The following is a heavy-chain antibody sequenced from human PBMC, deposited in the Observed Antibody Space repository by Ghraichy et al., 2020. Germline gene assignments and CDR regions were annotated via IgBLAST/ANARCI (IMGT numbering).Heavy chain of an antibody. D-gene: IGHD2-15*01. CDR1: GYTFTSYG. V-gene: IGHV1-18*01. CDR2: ISAYNGNT. CDR3: ARDLPEDARYYYYGMDV. J-gene: IGHJ6*02. Sequence: VKVSCKASGYTFTSYGISWVRQAPGQGLEWMGWISAYNGNTNYAQKLQGRVTMTTDTSTSTAYMELRSLRSDDTAVYYCARDLPEDARYYYYGMDVWGQGTTVTVSS.